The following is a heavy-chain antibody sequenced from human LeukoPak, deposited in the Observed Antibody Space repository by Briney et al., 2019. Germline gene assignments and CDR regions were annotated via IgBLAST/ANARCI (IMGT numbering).Heavy chain of an antibody. CDR3: ARGTPPSYYDSSGYFDY. J-gene: IGHJ4*02. Sequence: SETLSLTCAVSGGSISSGGYSWSWIRQPPGKGLEWIGYIYHSGSTYYNPSLKSRVTISVDRSKNQFSLKLSSMTAADTAVYYCARGTPPSYYDSSGYFDYWGQGTLVTVSS. D-gene: IGHD3-22*01. V-gene: IGHV4-30-2*01. CDR2: IYHSGST. CDR1: GGSISSGGYS.